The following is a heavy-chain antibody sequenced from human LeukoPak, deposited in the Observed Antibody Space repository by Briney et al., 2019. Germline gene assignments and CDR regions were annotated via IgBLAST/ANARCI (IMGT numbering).Heavy chain of an antibody. CDR2: INHSGST. Sequence: SETLSLTCAVYGGSFSGYYWSWIRQPPGKGLEWIGEINHSGSTNYNPSLKSRVTMSVDTSKNQFSLKLSSVTAADTAVYYCARYTYYFDYWGQGTLVTVSS. J-gene: IGHJ4*02. CDR1: GGSFSGYY. CDR3: ARYTYYFDY. V-gene: IGHV4-34*10.